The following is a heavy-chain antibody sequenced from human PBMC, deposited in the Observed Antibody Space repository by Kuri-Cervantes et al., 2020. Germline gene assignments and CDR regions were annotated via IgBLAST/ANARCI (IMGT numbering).Heavy chain of an antibody. J-gene: IGHJ5*02. CDR3: ARDILEGFSRASWFDP. CDR2: IYYSGST. V-gene: IGHV4-61*01. CDR1: GGSISSSNW. D-gene: IGHD3-3*01. Sequence: SQTLSLTCAVSGGSISSSNWWSWIRQPPGKGLEWIGYIYYSGSTNYNPSLKSRVTISVDTSKNQFSLKLSSVTAADTAVYYCARDILEGFSRASWFDPWGQGTLVTVSS.